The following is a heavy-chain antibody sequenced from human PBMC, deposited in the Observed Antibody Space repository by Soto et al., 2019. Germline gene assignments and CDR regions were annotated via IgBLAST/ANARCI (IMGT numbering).Heavy chain of an antibody. J-gene: IGHJ4*02. CDR1: GGSINSGSYN. CDR3: ARGPYSGSYYY. Sequence: PSETLSLTCTVSGGSINSGSYNWGWVRQPPGKGLEWIGSFYYSGSTHYNPSLKSRVTISVDTSKNQFSLHLSSVTAADTAVYYCARGPYSGSYYYWGQGTLVTVSS. D-gene: IGHD1-26*01. CDR2: FYYSGST. V-gene: IGHV4-39*01.